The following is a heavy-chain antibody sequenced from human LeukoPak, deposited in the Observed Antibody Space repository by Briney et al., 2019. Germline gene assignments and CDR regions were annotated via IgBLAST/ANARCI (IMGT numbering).Heavy chain of an antibody. J-gene: IGHJ4*02. Sequence: GGSLRLSCAASGFTFSSYGMHWVRQAPGKGLEWVAVISYDGSNKYYADSVKGRFTISRDNSKNTLYLQMNSLRAEDTAVYYCAKDREVTTSFYYFDYWGQGTLVTVSS. V-gene: IGHV3-30*18. CDR1: GFTFSSYG. CDR3: AKDREVTTSFYYFDY. D-gene: IGHD4-17*01. CDR2: ISYDGSNK.